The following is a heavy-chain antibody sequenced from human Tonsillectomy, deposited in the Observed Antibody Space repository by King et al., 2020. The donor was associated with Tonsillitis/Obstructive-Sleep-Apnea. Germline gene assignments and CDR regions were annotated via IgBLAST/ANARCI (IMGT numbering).Heavy chain of an antibody. V-gene: IGHV3-15*01. J-gene: IGHJ6*03. Sequence: VQLVESGGGLVKPGGSLRLSCAASGFTFSNAWMSWVRQAPGKGLEWVGRIKSKTDGGTTDYAAPVKGRFTISRDDSKNTLYLQMNSLKTEDTAVYYCTTDLGPTGYYYYYMDVWGKGTTVTVSS. CDR3: TTDLGPTGYYYYYMDV. CDR2: IKSKTDGGTT. D-gene: IGHD1-14*01. CDR1: GFTFSNAW.